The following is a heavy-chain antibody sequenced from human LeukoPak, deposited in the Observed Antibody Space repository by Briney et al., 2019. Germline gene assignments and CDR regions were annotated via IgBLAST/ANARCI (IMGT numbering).Heavy chain of an antibody. CDR1: GFIFSSCG. CDR3: AKDRESYYCSTTNCYLDY. Sequence: GGSLRLSCAASGFIFSSCGMNWVRQAPGKGLEWVSSISSSSTYIYYADSVKGRFTISRDNSKNTLYLQKNSLRAEDTAVYYCAKDRESYYCSTTNCYLDYWGQGTLVTVSS. V-gene: IGHV3-21*01. J-gene: IGHJ4*02. CDR2: ISSSSTYI. D-gene: IGHD2-2*01.